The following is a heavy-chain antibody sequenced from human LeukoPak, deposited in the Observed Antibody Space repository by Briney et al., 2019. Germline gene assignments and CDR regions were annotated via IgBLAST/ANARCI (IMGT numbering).Heavy chain of an antibody. J-gene: IGHJ4*02. CDR2: NYYSGST. Sequence: SETLSLTCTVSGGSISSSSYYWGWIRQPPGKGLEWIGSNYYSGSTYYNPSLKSRVTISVDTSKNQFSLKLSSVTAADTAVYYCATLPVDSSGYRTLDYWGQGTLVTVSS. V-gene: IGHV4-39*01. CDR1: GGSISSSSYY. CDR3: ATLPVDSSGYRTLDY. D-gene: IGHD3-22*01.